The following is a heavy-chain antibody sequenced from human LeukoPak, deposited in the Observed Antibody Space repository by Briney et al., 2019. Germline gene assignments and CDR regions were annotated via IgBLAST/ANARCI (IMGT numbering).Heavy chain of an antibody. CDR1: GGSISSYY. CDR2: ISDIGSI. CDR3: ARENGLGWFDP. J-gene: IGHJ5*02. D-gene: IGHD1-1*01. Sequence: PSETLSLTCTVSGGSISSYYWSWIRQPPGKGLEWIAYISDIGSINYNPSLKSRVTISVDTSKNQFSLKLSSVTAADTAVYYCARENGLGWFDPWGQGTLVTVSS. V-gene: IGHV4-59*12.